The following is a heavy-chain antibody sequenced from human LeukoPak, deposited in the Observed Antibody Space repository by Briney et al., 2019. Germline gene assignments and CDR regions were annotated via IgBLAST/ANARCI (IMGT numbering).Heavy chain of an antibody. Sequence: GGSLRLSCAASGFTFDDYAMHWVRQAPGKGLEWVSGISWNSGSIGYADSVKGRFTISRDNAKKSLYLQMNSLRAEDTALYHCAREGVRGVKYFDYWGQGTLVTVSS. D-gene: IGHD3-10*01. CDR3: AREGVRGVKYFDY. CDR1: GFTFDDYA. CDR2: ISWNSGSI. J-gene: IGHJ4*02. V-gene: IGHV3-9*01.